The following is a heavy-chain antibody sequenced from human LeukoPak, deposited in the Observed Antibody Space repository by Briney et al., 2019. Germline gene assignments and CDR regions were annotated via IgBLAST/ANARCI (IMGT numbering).Heavy chain of an antibody. CDR1: GASVSSGGYY. Sequence: PSETLTLTCTVSGASVSSGGYYWSWLRPPPGTGLEWIGYIYYSGSTNYHPSLKSRVTISVDTPKNQFSLKVSSVTAADTAVYYCARRGGSGRSFDYWGQGTLVTVSS. CDR3: ARRGGSGRSFDY. V-gene: IGHV4-61*08. CDR2: IYYSGST. J-gene: IGHJ4*02. D-gene: IGHD3-10*01.